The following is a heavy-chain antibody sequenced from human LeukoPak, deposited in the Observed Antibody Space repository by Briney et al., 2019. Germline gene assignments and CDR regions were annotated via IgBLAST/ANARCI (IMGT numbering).Heavy chain of an antibody. CDR1: GFTVSSNY. CDR2: IYSGGST. J-gene: IGHJ6*03. CDR3: ARIPKLWFGELSPYYYYYYMDV. V-gene: IGHV3-53*01. Sequence: GGSLRLSCAASGFTVSSNYMSWVRQAPGKGLEWVSVIYSGGSTYYADSVKGRFTISRDNSKNTLYLQMNSLRAEDTAVYYCARIPKLWFGELSPYYYYYYMDVWGKGTTVTISS. D-gene: IGHD3-10*01.